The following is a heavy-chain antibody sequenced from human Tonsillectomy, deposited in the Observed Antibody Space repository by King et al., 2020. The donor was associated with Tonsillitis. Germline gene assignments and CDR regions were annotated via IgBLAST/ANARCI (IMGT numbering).Heavy chain of an antibody. Sequence: EVQLVESGGGLVKPGGSLRLSCAGSGFTFSDYSMNWVRQAPGKGLEWVSCISSSSNYIYYVDSVKGRFTISRDNAKNSLYLQMNSLRAEDTAVYYCVRGGAATGVDAFDIWGQGTRVSVSS. CDR1: GFTFSDYS. CDR2: ISSSSNYI. D-gene: IGHD2-15*01. CDR3: VRGGAATGVDAFDI. J-gene: IGHJ3*02. V-gene: IGHV3-21*01.